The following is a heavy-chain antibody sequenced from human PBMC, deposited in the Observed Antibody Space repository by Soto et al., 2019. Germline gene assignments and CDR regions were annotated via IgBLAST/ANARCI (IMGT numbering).Heavy chain of an antibody. V-gene: IGHV1-69*06. D-gene: IGHD3-22*01. CDR2: IIPIFATA. Sequence: QVQLVQSGAEVKKPGSSVKVSCKASGGTLSTHAIGWVRQAPGHGLEWMGGIIPIFATANYAQKFRGRVRITADKSTNTAYLERSSLRYEDTAIYYCARHSDSTRYFYTHPFDYWGQGTLVTASS. CDR1: GGTLSTHA. CDR3: ARHSDSTRYFYTHPFDY. J-gene: IGHJ4*02.